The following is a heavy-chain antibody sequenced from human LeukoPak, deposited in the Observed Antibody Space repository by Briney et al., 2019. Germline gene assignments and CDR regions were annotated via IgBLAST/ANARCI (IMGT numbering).Heavy chain of an antibody. CDR1: GFTFSSYA. CDR2: ISGSGGST. CDR3: ASPYYDFWSGYSSDAYYFDY. J-gene: IGHJ4*02. Sequence: GGSLRLSCAASGFTFSSYAMSWVRQAPGKGLEWVSAISGSGGSTYYADSVKGRFTISRDNSKNTLYLQVNSLRAEDTAVYYCASPYYDFWSGYSSDAYYFDYWGQGTLVTVSS. V-gene: IGHV3-23*01. D-gene: IGHD3-3*01.